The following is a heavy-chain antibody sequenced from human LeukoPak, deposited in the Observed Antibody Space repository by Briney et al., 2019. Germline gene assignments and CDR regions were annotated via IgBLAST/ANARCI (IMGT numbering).Heavy chain of an antibody. V-gene: IGHV5-51*01. CDR3: ARHLSGFDRRAFDY. J-gene: IGHJ4*02. CDR1: GYSFTNYW. CDR2: IYPGDSDT. D-gene: IGHD5-12*01. Sequence: PGESLKISCQASGYSFTNYWIGWVRQMPGKGLEWMGIIYPGDSDTRYSPSFQGQVTFSADKSINTAYLQWSSLKASDTAMYYCARHLSGFDRRAFDYWGQGTLVTVSS.